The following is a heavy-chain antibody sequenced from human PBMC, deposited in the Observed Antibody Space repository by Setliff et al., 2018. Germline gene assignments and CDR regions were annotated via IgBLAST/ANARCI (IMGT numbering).Heavy chain of an antibody. D-gene: IGHD3-22*01. CDR2: ISWNSGSI. V-gene: IGHV3-9*01. CDR3: ALGYYYDSSGFDY. J-gene: IGHJ4*02. Sequence: GGSLRLSCAASGFTFDDYAMHWVRQAPGKGLEWVSGISWNSGSIGYADSVKGRFTISRDNAKNSLYLQMNSLRAEDTALYYCALGYYYDSSGFDYWGQGTLVTVSS. CDR1: GFTFDDYA.